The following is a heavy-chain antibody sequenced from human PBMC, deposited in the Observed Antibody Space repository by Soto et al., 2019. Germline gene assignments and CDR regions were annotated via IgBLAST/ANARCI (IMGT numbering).Heavy chain of an antibody. Sequence: SETLSLTCTVSGGSISSSSYYWGWIRQPPGKGLEWIGSIYYSGSTYYNPSLKSRVTISVDTSKNQFSLKLSSVTAADTAVYYCARSVTTKFFDDNAFDIWGQGTMVTVSS. D-gene: IGHD4-17*01. V-gene: IGHV4-39*01. J-gene: IGHJ3*02. CDR3: ARSVTTKFFDDNAFDI. CDR1: GGSISSSSYY. CDR2: IYYSGST.